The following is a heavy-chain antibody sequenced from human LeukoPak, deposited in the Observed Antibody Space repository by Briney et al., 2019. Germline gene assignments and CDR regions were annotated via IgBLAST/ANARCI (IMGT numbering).Heavy chain of an antibody. CDR2: IYTGGST. Sequence: GKGLEWIANIYTGGSTYYNPALQNRAAISIDTSKDQFFLRLASLTAADTAVYYCARSRGVPRWFGPWGQGILVTVSS. D-gene: IGHD3-10*01. CDR3: ARSRGVPRWFGP. V-gene: IGHV4-39*07. J-gene: IGHJ5*02.